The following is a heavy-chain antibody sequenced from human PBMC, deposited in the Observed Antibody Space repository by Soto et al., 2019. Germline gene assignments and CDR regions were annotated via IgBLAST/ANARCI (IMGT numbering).Heavy chain of an antibody. D-gene: IGHD3-22*01. Sequence: ASVKVSCKASGYTFTSYYMHWVRQAPGQGLEWMGIINPSGGSTSCAQKFQGRVTMTRDTSTSTVYMELSSLRSEDTAVYYCARTGDYYDSSGYYYLPDYWGQRTLVTVSS. J-gene: IGHJ4*02. CDR1: GYTFTSYY. CDR3: ARTGDYYDSSGYYYLPDY. CDR2: INPSGGST. V-gene: IGHV1-46*01.